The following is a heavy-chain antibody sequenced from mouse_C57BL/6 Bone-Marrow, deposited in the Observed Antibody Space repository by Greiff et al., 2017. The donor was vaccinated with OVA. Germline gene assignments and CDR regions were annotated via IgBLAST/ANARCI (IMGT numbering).Heavy chain of an antibody. CDR3: TYGPWFAY. J-gene: IGHJ3*01. D-gene: IGHD1-1*02. CDR1: GFNIKDDY. V-gene: IGHV14-4*01. CDR2: IDPENGDT. Sequence: EVKLQESGAELVRPGASVKLSCTASGFNIKDDYMHWVKQRPEQGLEWIGWIDPENGDTEYASKFQGKATITADTSSNTAYLQLSSLTSEDTAVYYCTYGPWFAYWGQGTLVTVSA.